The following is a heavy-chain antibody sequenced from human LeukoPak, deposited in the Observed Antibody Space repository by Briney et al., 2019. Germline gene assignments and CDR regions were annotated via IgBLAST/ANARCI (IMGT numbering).Heavy chain of an antibody. D-gene: IGHD1-26*01. Sequence: PSESLSLTCTVSGGSISSSSYYWGWIRQPPGKGLEWIGSIYYSGSTYYNPSLKSRVTISVDTSKNQFSLKLSSVTAADTAVYYCARRGWELLWGAFDIWGQGTMVTVSS. CDR2: IYYSGST. CDR1: GGSISSSSYY. V-gene: IGHV4-39*01. J-gene: IGHJ3*02. CDR3: ARRGWELLWGAFDI.